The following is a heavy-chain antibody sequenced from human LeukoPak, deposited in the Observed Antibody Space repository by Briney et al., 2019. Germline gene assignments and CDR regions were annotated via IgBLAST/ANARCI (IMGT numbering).Heavy chain of an antibody. CDR1: GFTFSSYA. Sequence: GGSLRLSCAASGFTFSSYAMSWVRQAPGKGLEWVSAISGSGGSTYYADSVKGRFTISRDNSKNSLYLQMNSLRAEDTAVYYCANYEGIAVAGRVDYWGQGTLVTVSS. V-gene: IGHV3-23*01. D-gene: IGHD6-19*01. J-gene: IGHJ4*02. CDR3: ANYEGIAVAGRVDY. CDR2: ISGSGGST.